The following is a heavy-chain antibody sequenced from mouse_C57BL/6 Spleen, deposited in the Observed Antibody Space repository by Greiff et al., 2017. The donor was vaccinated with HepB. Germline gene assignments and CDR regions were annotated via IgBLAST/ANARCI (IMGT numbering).Heavy chain of an antibody. J-gene: IGHJ2*01. V-gene: IGHV1-19*01. Sequence: VQLQQSGPVLVKPGASVKMSCKASGYTFTDYYMNWVKQSHGKSLEWIGVINPYNGGTSYNQKFKGKATLTVDKSSSTAYMELNSLTSEDSAVYYCARGGYYFGYWGQGTTLTVSS. CDR2: INPYNGGT. CDR3: ARGGYYFGY. CDR1: GYTFTDYY.